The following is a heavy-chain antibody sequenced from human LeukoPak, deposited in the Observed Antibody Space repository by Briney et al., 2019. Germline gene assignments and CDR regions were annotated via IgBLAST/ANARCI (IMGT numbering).Heavy chain of an antibody. Sequence: PGGSLRLSCAASGFTFSDYYMSWIRQAPGKGLEWVSAISGSGGSTYYADSVKGRFTISRDNSKNTLYLQMNSLRAEDTAVYYCAKSDYGDYFDYWGQGTLVTVSS. CDR3: AKSDYGDYFDY. CDR1: GFTFSDYY. V-gene: IGHV3-23*01. CDR2: ISGSGGST. D-gene: IGHD4-17*01. J-gene: IGHJ4*02.